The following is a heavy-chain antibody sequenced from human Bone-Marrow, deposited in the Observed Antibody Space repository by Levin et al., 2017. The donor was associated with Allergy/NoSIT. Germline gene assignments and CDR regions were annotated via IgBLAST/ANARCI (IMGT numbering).Heavy chain of an antibody. J-gene: IGHJ5*02. CDR3: ARDHRKGAGWFDP. Sequence: SQTLSLTCAASNGSISSGAFSWPWIRQPPGKGLEWIGYIYHTGYTYYNPSLKSRVTISVDWSKNQFSLRLNSVTAADTAIYYCARDHRKGAGWFDPWGQGTLVTVSS. CDR1: NGSISSGAFS. V-gene: IGHV4-30-2*01. CDR2: IYHTGYT.